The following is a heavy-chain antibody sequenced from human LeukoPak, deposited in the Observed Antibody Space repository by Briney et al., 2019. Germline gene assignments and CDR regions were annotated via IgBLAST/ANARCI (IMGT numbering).Heavy chain of an antibody. Sequence: PGGSLRLSCAASGFTFSNYVMNWVRQAPGKGLEWVALISYDTRVKYYADSVKGRFTISRDNSKKTLYLQMNSLRAEDTAVYYCARGSTQYSSGWYGLDYWGQGTLVTVSS. D-gene: IGHD6-19*01. CDR3: ARGSTQYSSGWYGLDY. J-gene: IGHJ4*02. V-gene: IGHV3-30*03. CDR2: ISYDTRVK. CDR1: GFTFSNYV.